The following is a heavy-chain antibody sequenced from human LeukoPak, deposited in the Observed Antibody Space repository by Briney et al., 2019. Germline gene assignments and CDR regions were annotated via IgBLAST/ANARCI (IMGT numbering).Heavy chain of an antibody. CDR2: IIPIFGTA. Sequence: SVKVSCKASGYTFTSYDINWVRQATGQGLEWMGGIIPIFGTANYAQKFQGRVTITADESTSTAYMELSSLRSEDTAVYYCAREVYSYGYAFDYWGQGTLVTVSS. CDR1: GYTFTSYD. D-gene: IGHD5-18*01. V-gene: IGHV1-69*13. CDR3: AREVYSYGYAFDY. J-gene: IGHJ4*02.